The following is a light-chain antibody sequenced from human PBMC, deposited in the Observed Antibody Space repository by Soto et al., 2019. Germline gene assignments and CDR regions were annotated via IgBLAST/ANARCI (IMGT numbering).Light chain of an antibody. J-gene: IGKJ1*01. CDR1: QSISDW. CDR2: DAS. CDR3: QQYNSYWT. V-gene: IGKV1-5*01. Sequence: IQMTQSPSTLSASVGDRGTITCRASQSISDWLAWYQQKPGKAPKLLIFDASSLEGGVPSRFSGSGFGTEFTLTITSLQPDDFATYYCQQYNSYWTFGQGTKGDIK.